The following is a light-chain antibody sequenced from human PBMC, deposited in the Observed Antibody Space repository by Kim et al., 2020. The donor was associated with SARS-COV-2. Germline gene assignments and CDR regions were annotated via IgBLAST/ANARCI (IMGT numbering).Light chain of an antibody. CDR2: AAS. Sequence: DIQMTQSPASLSASVGDRVTISCRASQRISNSVNWYQQKSGKAPRLLISAASTLQSGVPSRFGGSGSGTDFTFTISSLQLEDVATYYWQQSFSIPTFGQGTKLEI. J-gene: IGKJ2*01. CDR1: QRISNS. CDR3: QQSFSIPT. V-gene: IGKV1-39*01.